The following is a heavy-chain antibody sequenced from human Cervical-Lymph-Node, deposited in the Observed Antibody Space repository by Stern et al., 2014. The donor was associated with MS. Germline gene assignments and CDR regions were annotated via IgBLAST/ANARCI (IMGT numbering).Heavy chain of an antibody. CDR3: ARDNGGWSVDS. Sequence: QVQLVQSGAEVKKPGASVKVSCKAFGYTFTSNKMHWVRQAPGQGLEWMGIIKHGGGSTRYAQKLQGRVTMTRDTSTSTVYMELTSLRSEDTAVYSCARDNGGWSVDSWGQGTLVIVSS. CDR1: GYTFTSNK. CDR2: IKHGGGST. J-gene: IGHJ4*02. D-gene: IGHD6-19*01. V-gene: IGHV1-46*01.